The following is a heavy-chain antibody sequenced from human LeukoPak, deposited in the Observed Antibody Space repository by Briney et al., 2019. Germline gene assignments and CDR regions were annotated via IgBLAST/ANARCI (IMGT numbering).Heavy chain of an antibody. CDR1: GFTFSSYG. J-gene: IGHJ5*02. D-gene: IGHD3-16*01. V-gene: IGHV3-23*01. Sequence: GGSLRLSCAASGFTFSSYGMSWVRQAPGKGLEWVSAISGSGGSTYYADSVKGRFTISRDNSKNTLYLQMNSQRDEDTPVYYCATPPGGEVDTWGQGTLVAVSS. CDR3: ATPPGGEVDT. CDR2: ISGSGGST.